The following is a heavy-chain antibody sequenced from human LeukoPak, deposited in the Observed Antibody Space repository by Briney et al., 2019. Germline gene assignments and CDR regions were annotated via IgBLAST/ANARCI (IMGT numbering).Heavy chain of an antibody. CDR1: GFTFSDYY. J-gene: IGHJ4*02. CDR3: ARDRGDQLLYLGVDY. Sequence: GGSLRLSCAAYGFTFSDYYMSWIRQAPGKGLEWVSYISSSGSTIYYADSVKGRFTISRDNAKNSLYLQMNSLRAEDTAVYYCARDRGDQLLYLGVDYWGQGTLVTVSS. V-gene: IGHV3-11*01. D-gene: IGHD2-2*02. CDR2: ISSSGSTI.